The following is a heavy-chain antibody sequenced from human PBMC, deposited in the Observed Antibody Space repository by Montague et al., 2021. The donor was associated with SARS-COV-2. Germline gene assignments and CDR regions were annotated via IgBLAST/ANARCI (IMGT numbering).Heavy chain of an antibody. CDR2: IYHSGST. J-gene: IGHJ4*02. CDR3: ARALKTSARVHMPPYDFDF. Sequence: SETLSLTCSVSGHSIWSSDWWTWVRQPPGKGLKWIGEIYHSGSTSYNPSLKSRVTISVDTSKNQFSLTLTSLTAADTAVYYCARALKTSARVHMPPYDFDFWGQGTLVTVSS. CDR1: GHSIWSSDW. D-gene: IGHD2-2*01. V-gene: IGHV4-4*02.